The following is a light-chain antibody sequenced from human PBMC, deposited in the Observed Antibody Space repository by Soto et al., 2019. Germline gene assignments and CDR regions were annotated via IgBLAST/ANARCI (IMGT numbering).Light chain of an antibody. CDR3: QQYNTSPQT. CDR2: GAS. V-gene: IGKV3-20*01. J-gene: IGKJ1*01. Sequence: EILLTQSPGTLSLSPGGRATLSCRASESVGREFLAYLAWYQQKPGQAPRLLIYGASTRAPGIPDRFSGSGSETDFTLTISRLEPEDFAVYYCQQYNTSPQTFGLGTKVEIK. CDR1: ESVGREFLAY.